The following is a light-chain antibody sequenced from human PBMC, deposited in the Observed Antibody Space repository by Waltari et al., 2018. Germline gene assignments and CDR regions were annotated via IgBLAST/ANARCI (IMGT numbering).Light chain of an antibody. J-gene: IGLJ2*01. CDR1: SRDVWGYKH. V-gene: IGLV2-8*01. CDR3: SSYAGSNNWV. CDR2: DVS. Sequence: QSALTQPPSASGSPGQSVTLSCTGTSRDVWGYKHVSLYQHHPGKAHKLMVYDVSKRPSGVPDRFSGSKSANTASLTVAGLQAEDEADYYCSSYAGSNNWVFGGGTKLTVL.